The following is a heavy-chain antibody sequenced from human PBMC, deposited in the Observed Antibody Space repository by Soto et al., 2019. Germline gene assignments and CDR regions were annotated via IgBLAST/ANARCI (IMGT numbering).Heavy chain of an antibody. CDR3: ARQGIARDHAVDI. Sequence: LQESGPGLVKPSETLSLTCSVSGGSISSGDYFRSWLRQPPGKGLEWIGNIYYSVTTYSNPSLKSRVTISVDTSQNQCSLKVTSVTAADTAVYYCARQGIARDHAVDIWGLGTMVTVSS. CDR2: IYYSVTT. CDR1: GGSISSGDYF. J-gene: IGHJ3*02. V-gene: IGHV4-30-4*01. D-gene: IGHD2-15*01.